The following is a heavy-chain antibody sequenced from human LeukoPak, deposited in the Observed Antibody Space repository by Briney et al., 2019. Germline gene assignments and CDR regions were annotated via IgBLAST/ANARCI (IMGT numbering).Heavy chain of an antibody. CDR3: ARNYHSSGWYFAY. V-gene: IGHV3-53*04. D-gene: IGHD6-19*01. Sequence: GGSLRLSCAASGFTVSSNYMSWVRQAPGKGLEWVSVIYSGGSTYYADSVKGRFTISRHNSKNTLYLQMNSLRAEDTAVYYCARNYHSSGWYFAYWGQGTLVTVSS. CDR2: IYSGGST. J-gene: IGHJ4*02. CDR1: GFTVSSNY.